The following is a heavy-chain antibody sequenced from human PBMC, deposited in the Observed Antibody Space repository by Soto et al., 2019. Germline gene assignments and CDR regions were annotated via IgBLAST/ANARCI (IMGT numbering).Heavy chain of an antibody. V-gene: IGHV3-30*18. D-gene: IGHD5-18*01. Sequence: GGSLRLSCAASGFTFSSYGIHWVRQAPGKVLEWVALISYDGTDKYYADSVKGRFTISRDNSKNTLYLQMSSLGPEDTAVYYCVKERYAQLWLEDYGMDVWGQGTTVTVSS. CDR1: GFTFSSYG. CDR3: VKERYAQLWLEDYGMDV. J-gene: IGHJ6*02. CDR2: ISYDGTDK.